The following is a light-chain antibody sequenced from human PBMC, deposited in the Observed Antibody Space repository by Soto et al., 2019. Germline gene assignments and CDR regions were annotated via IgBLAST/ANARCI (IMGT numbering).Light chain of an antibody. Sequence: EIVMPQSPATLSVSPGERATLSCRASQSVSSNLAWYQQKPGQAPRLLIYGAFTRATGIPARVSGSGSGTEFTITISSLQSEDFAVDYGHQYNNWQITCGQGTRLEIK. J-gene: IGKJ5*01. V-gene: IGKV3-15*01. CDR1: QSVSSN. CDR2: GAF. CDR3: HQYNNWQIT.